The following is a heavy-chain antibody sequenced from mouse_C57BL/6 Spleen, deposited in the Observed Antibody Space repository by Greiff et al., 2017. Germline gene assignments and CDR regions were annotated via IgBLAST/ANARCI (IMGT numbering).Heavy chain of an antibody. V-gene: IGHV10-1*01. J-gene: IGHJ4*01. CDR2: IRSKSNNYAT. CDR3: VRHRTYYYAMDY. CDR1: GLSFNTYA. Sequence: EVKLMESGGGLVQPKGSLKLSCAASGLSFNTYAMNWVRQAPGKGLEWVARIRSKSNNYATYYADSVKDRFTISRDNSESMLYLQMNNLKTEDTAMYYCVRHRTYYYAMDYWGQGTSVTVSS.